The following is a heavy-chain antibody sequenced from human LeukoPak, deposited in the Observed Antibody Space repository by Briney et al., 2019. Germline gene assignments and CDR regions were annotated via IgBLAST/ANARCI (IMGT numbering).Heavy chain of an antibody. CDR3: ARVARRSYYGSGGI. CDR2: INHSGST. J-gene: IGHJ3*02. Sequence: SETLSLTCAVYGGSFSGYYWSWIRQPPGKGLEWIGEINHSGSTNYNPSLKSRVTISVDTSKNQFSLKLSSVTAADTAVYYCARVARRSYYGSGGIWGQGTMVTVSS. D-gene: IGHD3-10*01. V-gene: IGHV4-34*01. CDR1: GGSFSGYY.